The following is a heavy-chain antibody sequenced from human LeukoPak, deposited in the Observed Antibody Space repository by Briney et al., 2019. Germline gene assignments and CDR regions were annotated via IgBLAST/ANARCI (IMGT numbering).Heavy chain of an antibody. J-gene: IGHJ5*02. CDR1: GGSISSYY. Sequence: SETLSLTGTVSGGSISSYYWSWIRQPAGTGLEWIGRIYTSGSTNYNPSLKSRVTMSVDTSKNQFSLKLSSVTAADTAVYYCARDLGLWLQGSWFDPWGQGTLVTVSS. D-gene: IGHD5-18*01. CDR2: IYTSGST. V-gene: IGHV4-4*07. CDR3: ARDLGLWLQGSWFDP.